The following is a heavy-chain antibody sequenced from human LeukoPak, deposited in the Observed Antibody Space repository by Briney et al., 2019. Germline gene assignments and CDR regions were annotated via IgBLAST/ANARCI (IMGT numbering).Heavy chain of an antibody. J-gene: IGHJ4*02. CDR3: ARYDWGSLDY. CDR1: GFTFSNYW. CDR2: IKQDGSDK. D-gene: IGHD7-27*01. Sequence: GGSLGLSCAASGFTFSNYWMSWVRQAPGKGLEWVANIKQDGSDKYYVDSVKGRFTISRDNAKNSLYLQMNSLRTEDTALYYCARYDWGSLDYWGQGTLVTVSS. V-gene: IGHV3-7*03.